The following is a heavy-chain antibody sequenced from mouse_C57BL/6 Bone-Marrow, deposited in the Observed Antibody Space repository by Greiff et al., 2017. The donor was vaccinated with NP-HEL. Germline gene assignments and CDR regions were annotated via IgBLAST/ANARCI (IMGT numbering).Heavy chain of an antibody. Sequence: QVQLQQPGAELVKPGASVKVSCKASGYTFTSYWMHWVKQRPGQGLEWIGRIHPSDSDTNYNKKFKGKATLTVDKSSRPAYMQISSLTSEDSAVYYCAITSYDGGYAMDYWGQGTSVTVSS. CDR2: IHPSDSDT. V-gene: IGHV1-74*01. J-gene: IGHJ4*01. CDR3: AITSYDGGYAMDY. D-gene: IGHD2-12*01. CDR1: GYTFTSYW.